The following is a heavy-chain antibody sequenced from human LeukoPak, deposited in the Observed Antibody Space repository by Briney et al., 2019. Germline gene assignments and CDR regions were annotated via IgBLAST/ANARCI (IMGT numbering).Heavy chain of an antibody. J-gene: IGHJ4*02. CDR3: AKASWVSSTDAVR. D-gene: IGHD3-16*01. CDR2: ISGNGET. CDR1: GLSFSSFA. Sequence: GGSLRLSCAASGLSFSSFAMSWVRQGPARGLEWVSSISGNGETFYADSVKGRFTLSSDSYRNTVYFQLNNLRVEDTAIYYCAKASWVSSTDAVRWGQGTLVTVSS. V-gene: IGHV3-23*01.